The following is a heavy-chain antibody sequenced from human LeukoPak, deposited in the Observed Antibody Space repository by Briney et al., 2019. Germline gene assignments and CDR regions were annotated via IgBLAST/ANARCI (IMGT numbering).Heavy chain of an antibody. V-gene: IGHV1-8*01. CDR3: ARGPLAEGRYFDWYPGWFDP. CDR2: MNPNSGNT. Sequence: ASVKVSCKASGYTFTSYDINWVRQATGQGLEWMGWMNPNSGNTGYAQKFQGRVTITRNTSISTAYMELSSLRSEDTAVYYCARGPLAEGRYFDWYPGWFDPWGQGTLVTVSS. D-gene: IGHD3-9*01. J-gene: IGHJ5*02. CDR1: GYTFTSYD.